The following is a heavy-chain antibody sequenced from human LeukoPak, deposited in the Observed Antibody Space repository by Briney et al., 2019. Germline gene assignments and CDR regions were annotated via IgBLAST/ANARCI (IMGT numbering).Heavy chain of an antibody. CDR1: GYSINSGYY. J-gene: IGHJ4*02. Sequence: SETLSLTCTVSGYSINSGYYWGWIRQPPGKGLEWIGSIYHSGNTYYNPSLKSRVTISVDTSKNQFSLKLTSVTAADTAVYYCAKVEYYDFSLDYWGQGTLSPSPQ. D-gene: IGHD3-3*01. CDR2: IYHSGNT. V-gene: IGHV4-38-2*02. CDR3: AKVEYYDFSLDY.